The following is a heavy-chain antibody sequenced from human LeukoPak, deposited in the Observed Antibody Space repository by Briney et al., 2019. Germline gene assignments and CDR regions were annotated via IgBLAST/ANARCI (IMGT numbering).Heavy chain of an antibody. CDR3: ARVVGRYMDV. V-gene: IGHV3-11*05. CDR2: ISSSSSYT. Sequence: GGSLRLSCAASGFTFSDYYMSWLRQAPGKGLEWVSYISSSSSYTNYADSVKGRFTISRDNAKNSLYLQMNSLRAEDTAVYYCARVVGRYMDVWGQGTTVTVSS. J-gene: IGHJ6*02. D-gene: IGHD2-15*01. CDR1: GFTFSDYY.